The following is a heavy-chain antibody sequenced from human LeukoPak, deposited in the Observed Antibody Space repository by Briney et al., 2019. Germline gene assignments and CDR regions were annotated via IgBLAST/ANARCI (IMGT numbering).Heavy chain of an antibody. D-gene: IGHD5-12*01. CDR2: ISGSDGST. CDR3: AKDLRCSGYDCAYYSDY. CDR1: GFTFNKYR. J-gene: IGHJ4*02. Sequence: PGGSLRLSCAASGFTFNKYRMNWVRQAPGKGLEWVSGISGSDGSTYYADSVKGRFTISRDNSKNTLYLQMNSLSAEDTAVYYCAKDLRCSGYDCAYYSDYWGQGTLVTVSS. V-gene: IGHV3-23*01.